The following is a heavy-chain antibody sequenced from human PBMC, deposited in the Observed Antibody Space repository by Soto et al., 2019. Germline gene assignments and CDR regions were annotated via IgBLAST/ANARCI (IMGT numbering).Heavy chain of an antibody. CDR1: GGSISSYY. J-gene: IGHJ4*02. D-gene: IGHD4-17*01. CDR2: IYYSGST. Sequence: SETLSLTCTVSGGSISSYYWSWIRQPPGKGLEWIGYIYYSGSTNYNPSVKGRFTISRDNSKNTLYLQMNSLRAEDTAVYYCAKMATTVTISYFDYWGQGTLVTVSS. V-gene: IGHV4-59*12. CDR3: AKMATTVTISYFDY.